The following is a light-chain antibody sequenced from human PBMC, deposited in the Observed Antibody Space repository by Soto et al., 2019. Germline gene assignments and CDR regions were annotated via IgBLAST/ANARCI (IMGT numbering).Light chain of an antibody. Sequence: QSALTQPRSVSGSPGQSVTISCTGTRSDVGDYDFVSWYQQYPGKVPRVILYDVRKRPSGVPDRFSGSKSGNTASLTISGLQTDDEADYYCCSYAGRYSYVFGTGTKLTVL. CDR3: CSYAGRYSYV. CDR1: RSDVGDYDF. J-gene: IGLJ1*01. V-gene: IGLV2-11*01. CDR2: DVR.